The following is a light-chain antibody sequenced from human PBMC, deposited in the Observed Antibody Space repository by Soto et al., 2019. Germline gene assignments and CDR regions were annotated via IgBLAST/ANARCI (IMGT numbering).Light chain of an antibody. J-gene: IGKJ4*01. Sequence: IVMTQSPVTLSVSPGERATLSCRASQSISSNLAWYQQKPGRAPRLLIHGASTRATGIPARFSGSGSGTEFSLTISSLQSEDFADYYCQQYNNWPLPFGGGTKVEIK. CDR1: QSISSN. V-gene: IGKV3-15*01. CDR3: QQYNNWPLP. CDR2: GAS.